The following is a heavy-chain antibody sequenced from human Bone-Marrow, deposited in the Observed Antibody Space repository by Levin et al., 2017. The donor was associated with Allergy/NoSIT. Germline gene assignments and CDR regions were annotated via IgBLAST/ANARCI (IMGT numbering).Heavy chain of an antibody. Sequence: PSETLSLTCTVSGGSISSGGYYWTWVRQPSGKGLDWMAYIHYNGNTYFYNPSLRGRATISLETSKNQFSLTLRSATAADTAVYFCARGHVNGDYFDFWGQGLLVTVSS. J-gene: IGHJ4*02. CDR1: GGSISSGGYY. D-gene: IGHD4-17*01. CDR2: IHYNGNT. CDR3: ARGHVNGDYFDF. V-gene: IGHV4-31*03.